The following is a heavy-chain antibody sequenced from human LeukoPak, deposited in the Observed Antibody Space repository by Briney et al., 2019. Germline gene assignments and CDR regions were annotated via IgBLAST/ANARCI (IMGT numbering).Heavy chain of an antibody. Sequence: SQTLSLTCTVSGGSISSGGYYWSWIRQPPGKGLEWIGYIYHSGSTYYNPSLKSRVTISVDRSKNQFSLKLSSVTAADTAVYYCARVGHYDILTGYYTPYFDYWGQGTLVTVSS. CDR1: GGSISSGGYY. J-gene: IGHJ4*02. V-gene: IGHV4-30-2*01. CDR2: IYHSGST. D-gene: IGHD3-9*01. CDR3: ARVGHYDILTGYYTPYFDY.